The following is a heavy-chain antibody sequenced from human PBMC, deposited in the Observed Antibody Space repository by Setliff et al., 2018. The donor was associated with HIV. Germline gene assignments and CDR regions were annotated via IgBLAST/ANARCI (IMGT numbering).Heavy chain of an antibody. CDR3: ARYLFCGGDCYSGFDY. D-gene: IGHD2-21*02. J-gene: IGHJ4*02. CDR1: GGSISSHY. V-gene: IGHV4-59*08. CDR2: IHYSGAT. Sequence: PSETLSLTCTVSGGSISSHYWIWIRQPPGKGLEWIGYIHYSGATNYNPSLKSRVTISLDTSRTQFSLRLSSVTAADTAVYYCARYLFCGGDCYSGFDYWGQGTLVTVSS.